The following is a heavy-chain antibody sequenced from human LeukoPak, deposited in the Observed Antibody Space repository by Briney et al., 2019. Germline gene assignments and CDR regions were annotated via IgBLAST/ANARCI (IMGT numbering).Heavy chain of an antibody. V-gene: IGHV4-34*01. Sequence: SETLSLTCALYGGSFSGYYWSWVRQPPGKGLEWSGEINHSGSTNYNPSLTSRGTISVDTSKNQFSLKLSSVTAADTAVYYCARGEVVAENWFDPWGQGTLVTVSS. D-gene: IGHD2-15*01. CDR2: INHSGST. J-gene: IGHJ5*02. CDR1: GGSFSGYY. CDR3: ARGEVVAENWFDP.